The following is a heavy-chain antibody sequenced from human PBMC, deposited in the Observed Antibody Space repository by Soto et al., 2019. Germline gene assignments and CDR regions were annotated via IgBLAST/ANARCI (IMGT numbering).Heavy chain of an antibody. Sequence: PGGSLRLSCAASGFTFSSYGMHWVRQAPGKGLEWVAVISYDGSNKYYADSVKGRFTVSRDNSKNTLYLQMNSLRAEDTAVYYCAKFPGRNWNLKKGRDAFDIWGQGTMVTVSS. D-gene: IGHD1-1*01. CDR3: AKFPGRNWNLKKGRDAFDI. V-gene: IGHV3-30*18. CDR1: GFTFSSYG. J-gene: IGHJ3*02. CDR2: ISYDGSNK.